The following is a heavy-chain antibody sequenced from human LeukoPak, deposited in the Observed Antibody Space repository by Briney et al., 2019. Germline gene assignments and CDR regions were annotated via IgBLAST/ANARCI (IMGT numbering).Heavy chain of an antibody. CDR1: GFTVSSNY. CDR3: ARDKEAVADLDV. CDR2: IYSGGST. D-gene: IGHD6-19*01. Sequence: PGGSLRLSCAASGFTVSSNYMSWVRQAPGKGLEWVSVIYSGGSTYYADSVKGRFTISRDNSKNTLYLQMNSLRAEDTAVYYCARDKEAVADLDVWGQGTTVTVSS. J-gene: IGHJ6*02. V-gene: IGHV3-53*01.